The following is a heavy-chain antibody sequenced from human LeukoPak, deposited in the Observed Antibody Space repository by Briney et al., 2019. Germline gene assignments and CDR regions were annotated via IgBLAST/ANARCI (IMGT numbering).Heavy chain of an antibody. V-gene: IGHV3-21*01. J-gene: IGHJ4*02. Sequence: PGGSLRLSCAASGFTFSSYSMNWVRQAPGKGLGWVSSISSSSSYIYYADSVKGRFTISRDNAKNSLYLQMNSLRAEDTAVYYCASPPLDLTSSSFDYWGQGTLVTVSS. D-gene: IGHD6-6*01. CDR1: GFTFSSYS. CDR2: ISSSSSYI. CDR3: ASPPLDLTSSSFDY.